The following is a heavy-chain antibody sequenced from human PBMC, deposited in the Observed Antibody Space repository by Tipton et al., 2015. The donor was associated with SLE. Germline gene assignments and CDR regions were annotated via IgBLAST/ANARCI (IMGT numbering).Heavy chain of an antibody. V-gene: IGHV5-10-1*01. D-gene: IGHD1-7*01. CDR2: IDPSDSYT. CDR3: ARGRTGTTLVDWFDP. J-gene: IGHJ5*02. CDR1: GYSFTSYW. Sequence: QLVQSGAEVKKPGESLRISCKGSGYSFTSYWISWVRQMPGKGLEWMGRIDPSDSYTNYSPSFQGHVTISADKSISTAYLQWSSLKASDTAMYYCARGRTGTTLVDWFDPWGQGTLVTVSS.